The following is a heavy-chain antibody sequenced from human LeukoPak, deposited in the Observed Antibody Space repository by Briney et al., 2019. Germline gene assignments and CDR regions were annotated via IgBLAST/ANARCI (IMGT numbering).Heavy chain of an antibody. Sequence: PGGSLRLSCTATGFTFNNYAMSWVRQAPGKGLEWVGRIKSKTDGGTTDYAAPVKGRFTISRDDSKNTLYLQMNSLKTEDTAVYYCTTGEMRVDYWGQGTLVTVSS. CDR3: TTGEMRVDY. D-gene: IGHD5-24*01. CDR1: GFTFNNYA. J-gene: IGHJ4*02. CDR2: IKSKTDGGTT. V-gene: IGHV3-15*01.